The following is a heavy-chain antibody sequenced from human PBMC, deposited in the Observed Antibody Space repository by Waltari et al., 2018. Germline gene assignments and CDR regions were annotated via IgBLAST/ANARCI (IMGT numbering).Heavy chain of an antibody. Sequence: QVQLVQSGAAVKKPGSSVKVSCQASGGTFSRYAIRWVRQAPGQGLEWMGGIIPIFGTANYAQKFQGRVTITADESTSTAYMELSSLRSEDTAVYYCASRGGSYESRNDDYWGQGTLVTVSS. CDR3: ASRGGSYESRNDDY. D-gene: IGHD1-26*01. CDR1: GGTFSRYA. J-gene: IGHJ4*02. V-gene: IGHV1-69*01. CDR2: IIPIFGTA.